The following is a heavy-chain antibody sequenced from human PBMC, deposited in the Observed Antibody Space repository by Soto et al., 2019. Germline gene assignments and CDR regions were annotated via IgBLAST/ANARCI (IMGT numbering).Heavy chain of an antibody. CDR1: GYTFTGYY. CDR3: ARDVTRTQSCTNGVCYYHYYDMDV. V-gene: IGHV1-2*02. Sequence: GASVKVSCKASGYTFTGYYVHWVRQAPGQGLEWMGWINPNSGGTKTAQKFQGRVTVTRDTSISTAYMDLSRLRSDDTAVYYCARDVTRTQSCTNGVCYYHYYDMDVWGQGTMVTVSS. D-gene: IGHD2-8*01. J-gene: IGHJ6*02. CDR2: INPNSGGT.